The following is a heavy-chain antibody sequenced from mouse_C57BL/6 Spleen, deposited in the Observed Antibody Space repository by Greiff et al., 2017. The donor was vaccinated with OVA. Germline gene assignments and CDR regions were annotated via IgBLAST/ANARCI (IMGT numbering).Heavy chain of an antibody. CDR1: GYTFTSYW. D-gene: IGHD2-1*01. CDR3: ARAKSYGNYHFDY. V-gene: IGHV1-61*01. CDR2: IYPSDSET. Sequence: QVQLQQPGAELVRPGSSVKLSCKASGYTFTSYWMDWVKQRPGQGLEWIGNIYPSDSETHYNQKFKDKATLTVDKSSSTAYMQLSSLTSEDSAVYYCARAKSYGNYHFDYWGQGTTLTVSS. J-gene: IGHJ2*01.